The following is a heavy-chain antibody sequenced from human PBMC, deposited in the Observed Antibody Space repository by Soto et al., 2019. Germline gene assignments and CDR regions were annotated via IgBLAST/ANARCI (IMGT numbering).Heavy chain of an antibody. V-gene: IGHV1-46*01. CDR1: RDTFTSYY. CDR3: ARSSGGNFGIIIEGTNWFDP. D-gene: IGHD1-26*01. Sequence: ASVKVSCKAPRDTFTSYYINCVRQAPGQGLEWIGVINPHGGSTVYAQKFQGRVTMTRDTSASTVYMELSSLNSEDTAVYYCARSSGGNFGIIIEGTNWFDPWGQGTLVTVSS. J-gene: IGHJ5*02. CDR2: INPHGGST.